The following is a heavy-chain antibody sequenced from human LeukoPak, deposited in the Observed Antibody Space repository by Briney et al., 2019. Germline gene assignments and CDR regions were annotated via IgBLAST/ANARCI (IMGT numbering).Heavy chain of an antibody. Sequence: PGGSLRLSCAASGFTFSTYGMHWVRQAPGKGLEWVAVIYYDGTKNFYADSVKGRFTISRDDSKNTLYLQMNSLRAEDTAVYYCAKDRVQNYGGGTNFDYWGQGMLVTVSS. V-gene: IGHV3-33*03. D-gene: IGHD1-7*01. CDR1: GFTFSTYG. J-gene: IGHJ4*02. CDR2: IYYDGTKN. CDR3: AKDRVQNYGGGTNFDY.